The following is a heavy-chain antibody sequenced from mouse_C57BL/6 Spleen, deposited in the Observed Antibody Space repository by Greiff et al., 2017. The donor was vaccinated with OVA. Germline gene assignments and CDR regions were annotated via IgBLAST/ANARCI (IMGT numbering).Heavy chain of an antibody. Sequence: DVMLVESGGGLVQPGGSLSLSCAASGFTFTDYYMSWVRQPPGKALEWLGFIRNKANGYTTEYSASVKGRFTISRDNSQSILYLQMNALRAEDSATYYCASSLTGYFDYWGQGTTLTVSS. CDR1: GFTFTDYY. D-gene: IGHD4-1*01. CDR2: IRNKANGYTT. V-gene: IGHV7-3*01. CDR3: ASSLTGYFDY. J-gene: IGHJ2*01.